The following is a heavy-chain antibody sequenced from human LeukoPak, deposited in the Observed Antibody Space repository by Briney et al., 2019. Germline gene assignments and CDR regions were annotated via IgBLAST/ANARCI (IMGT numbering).Heavy chain of an antibody. CDR3: ARGRLERLDAFDI. J-gene: IGHJ3*02. V-gene: IGHV1-8*01. CDR2: MNPNSGNT. CDR1: GYTFTSYD. D-gene: IGHD1-1*01. Sequence: ASVKVSCKASGYTFTSYDINWVRQATGQGLEWMGWMNPNSGNTGYAQKFQGRVTMTRNTSISTAYMELSSLRSEDTAAYYCARGRLERLDAFDIRGQGTMVTVSS.